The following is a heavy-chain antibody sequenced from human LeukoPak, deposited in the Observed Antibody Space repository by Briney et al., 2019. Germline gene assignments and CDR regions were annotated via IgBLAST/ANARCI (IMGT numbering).Heavy chain of an antibody. J-gene: IGHJ2*01. V-gene: IGHV5-51*03. CDR2: IYPSDSDT. CDR3: AKGYWYFDL. CDR1: GYSFTDYW. Sequence: GESLKISCKGSGYSFTDYWIGWVRQMLGKGLEWMGIIYPSDSDTKYSPSFQGQVTISVDKSISTAYLQWSSLKTSDSAMYYCAKGYWYFDLWGRGTLLTVSS.